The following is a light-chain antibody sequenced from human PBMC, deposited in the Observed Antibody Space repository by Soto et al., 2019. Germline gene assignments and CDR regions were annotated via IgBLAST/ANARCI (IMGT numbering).Light chain of an antibody. CDR2: GAS. CDR3: LQTHSLPVA. J-gene: IGKJ4*01. V-gene: IGKV1-39*01. CDR1: QSIGKH. Sequence: IQVTQSPSSLSASVGDRVTITCRASQSIGKHLNWYQQKPGTVPNLLIHGASGLYGGVPSRFSGSGSGTDFTLTITSVQTEDSATYYCLQTHSLPVAFGGGTKVEI.